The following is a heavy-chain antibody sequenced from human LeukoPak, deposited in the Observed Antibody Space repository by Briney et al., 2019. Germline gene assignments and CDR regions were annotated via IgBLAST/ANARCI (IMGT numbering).Heavy chain of an antibody. Sequence: PGGSLRLSCAASGFTFSSYVVHWVRQAPGKGLEWVAVISYDGSNKYYADSVKGRFTISRDNSKNTLYLQMNSLRAEDTAVYYCARDPYSSGWYKDAFDIWGQGTMVTVSS. V-gene: IGHV3-30-3*01. CDR3: ARDPYSSGWYKDAFDI. CDR2: ISYDGSNK. J-gene: IGHJ3*02. CDR1: GFTFSSYV. D-gene: IGHD6-19*01.